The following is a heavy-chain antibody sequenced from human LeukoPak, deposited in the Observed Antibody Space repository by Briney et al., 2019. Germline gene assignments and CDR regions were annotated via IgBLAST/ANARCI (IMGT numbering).Heavy chain of an antibody. CDR3: AKDPTYYDFWSGVPHRGRRDPFDD. D-gene: IGHD3/OR15-3a*01. CDR2: ISSTSESSI. CDR1: GFIISDYY. J-gene: IGHJ3*01. V-gene: IGHV3-11*01. Sequence: GGSLRLSCAASGFIISDYYMSWIRQAPGKGLEWISYISSTSESSIDYGDAVRGRFTISRDNAKSSLYLQMTSLRAEDTAVYYCAKDPTYYDFWSGVPHRGRRDPFDDWGQGTTVTVSS.